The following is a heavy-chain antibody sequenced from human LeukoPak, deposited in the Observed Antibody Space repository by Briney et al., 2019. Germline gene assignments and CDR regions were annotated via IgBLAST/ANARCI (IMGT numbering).Heavy chain of an antibody. Sequence: PGGSLRLSCAGSGFTFRSYWMHWVRQAPGKGLVWVSRISSDGSTTYYADSVKGRFTISRDNSKNTVYLQTNSLRAEDTAVYYCAKDGYGSKYYYDTSGYYFDYWGQGTLVTVSS. CDR2: ISSDGSTT. CDR1: GFTFRSYW. V-gene: IGHV3-74*01. CDR3: AKDGYGSKYYYDTSGYYFDY. D-gene: IGHD3-22*01. J-gene: IGHJ4*02.